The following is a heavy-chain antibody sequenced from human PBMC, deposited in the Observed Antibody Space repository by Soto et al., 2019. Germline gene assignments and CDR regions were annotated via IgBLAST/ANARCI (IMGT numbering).Heavy chain of an antibody. J-gene: IGHJ6*02. Sequence: GGSLRLSYAASGFTFSSYAMSWLLQAPGKGLEWVSAISGSGGSTYYADSVKGRFTISRDNSKNTLYLQMNSLRAEDTAVYYCAKSLPPYDFWSGYYLYGMDVWGQGTTVTVSS. CDR1: GFTFSSYA. CDR2: ISGSGGST. D-gene: IGHD3-3*01. CDR3: AKSLPPYDFWSGYYLYGMDV. V-gene: IGHV3-23*01.